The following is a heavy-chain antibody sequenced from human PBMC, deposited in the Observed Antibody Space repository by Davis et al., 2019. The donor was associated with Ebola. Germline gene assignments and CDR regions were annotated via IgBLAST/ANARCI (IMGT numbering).Heavy chain of an antibody. CDR2: IYYSGST. CDR1: GGSTSRYH. J-gene: IGHJ4*02. Sequence: MPSETLSLTCTVSGGSTSRYHWSWIRQHTGKGLEWIGYIYYSGSTYYNPSLKSRVTISVDTSKNQFSLKLSSVTAADTAVYYCARFLRGYSYEIDYWGQGTLVTVSS. CDR3: ARFLRGYSYEIDY. V-gene: IGHV4-59*08. D-gene: IGHD5-18*01.